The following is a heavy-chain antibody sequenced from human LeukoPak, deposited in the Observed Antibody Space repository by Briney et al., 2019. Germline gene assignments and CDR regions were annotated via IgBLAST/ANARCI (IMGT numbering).Heavy chain of an antibody. J-gene: IGHJ4*02. V-gene: IGHV4-39*07. D-gene: IGHD5-18*01. CDR2: IYYSGST. Sequence: PSETLSLTCTVSGGSISSSSYYWGWIRQPPGKGLEWIGSIYYSGSTYYNPSLKSRVTISVDTSKNQFSLKLSSVTAADTAVYYCARDSGDTASDYWGQGTLVTVSS. CDR1: GGSISSSSYY. CDR3: ARDSGDTASDY.